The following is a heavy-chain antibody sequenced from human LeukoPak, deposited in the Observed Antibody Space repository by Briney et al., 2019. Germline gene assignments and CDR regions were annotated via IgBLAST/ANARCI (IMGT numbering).Heavy chain of an antibody. CDR1: GYTFTGYY. CDR3: ARNLVLRYFDWLNY. V-gene: IGHV1-2*02. CDR2: INPNSGGT. Sequence: ASVNVSCKASGYTFTGYYMHWVGQPAGQGLEWMGWINPNSGGTNYAQKFQGRVTMTRDTSISTAYMELSRLRSDDTAVYYCARNLVLRYFDWLNYWGQGTLVTVSS. J-gene: IGHJ4*02. D-gene: IGHD3-9*01.